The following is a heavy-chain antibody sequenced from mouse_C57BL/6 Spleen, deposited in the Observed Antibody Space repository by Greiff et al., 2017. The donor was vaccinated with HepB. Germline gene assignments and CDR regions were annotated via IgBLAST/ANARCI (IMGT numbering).Heavy chain of an antibody. V-gene: IGHV14-4*01. CDR3: TTFGGYDEDYVDY. Sequence: EVQLQESGAELVRPGASVKLSCTASGFNIKDDYMHWVKQRPEQGLEWIGWIDPENGDTEYASKFQGKATITADTSSNTAYLQLSSLTSEDTAVYYCTTFGGYDEDYVDYWGQGTTRTVSS. CDR2: IDPENGDT. CDR1: GFNIKDDY. D-gene: IGHD2-2*01. J-gene: IGHJ2*01.